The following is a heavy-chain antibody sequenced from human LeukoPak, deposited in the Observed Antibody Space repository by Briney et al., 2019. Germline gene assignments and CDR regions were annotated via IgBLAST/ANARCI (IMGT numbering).Heavy chain of an antibody. V-gene: IGHV3-7*03. J-gene: IGHJ6*02. CDR3: ARGGGLDV. Sequence: GGSLRLSCAASGFTFSSYWMKWARQAPGKGLEWVASINHNGNVNYYVDSVKGSFTISRDNAKNSLYLQMSNLRADDTAVCFCARGGGLDVWGQGATVTVSS. D-gene: IGHD3-16*01. CDR1: GFTFSSYW. CDR2: INHNGNVN.